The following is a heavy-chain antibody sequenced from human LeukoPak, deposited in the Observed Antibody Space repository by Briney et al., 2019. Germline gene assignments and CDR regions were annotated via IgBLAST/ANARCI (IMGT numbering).Heavy chain of an antibody. V-gene: IGHV3-23*01. Sequence: GGSLRLSCAASGLTFSSYAMNWVRQAPRKGLEWVAVISGSGGSTYYADSVKGRFTISRDNSKNTLYLQMNSLRAEDTAVYYCAKDPGVMVTYEFDYWGQGTLVTVSS. D-gene: IGHD2-21*02. CDR1: GLTFSSYA. CDR2: ISGSGGST. J-gene: IGHJ4*02. CDR3: AKDPGVMVTYEFDY.